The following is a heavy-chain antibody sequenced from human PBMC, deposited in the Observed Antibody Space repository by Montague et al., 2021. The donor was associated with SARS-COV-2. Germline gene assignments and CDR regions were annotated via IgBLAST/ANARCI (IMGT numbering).Heavy chain of an antibody. CDR1: GDSITNHH. J-gene: IGHJ4*02. Sequence: SETLSLTCSVSGDSITNHHWSWIRQSAGKGLEWIGRMHFTGKTNFSPFFSSRLTISADTSKNQFSLKLTSVTAADTAIYFCARDRFDFGGGREGTIDFWGQGTLVTVSS. CDR3: ARDRFDFGGGREGTIDF. CDR2: MHFTGKT. D-gene: IGHD4/OR15-4a*01. V-gene: IGHV4-4*07.